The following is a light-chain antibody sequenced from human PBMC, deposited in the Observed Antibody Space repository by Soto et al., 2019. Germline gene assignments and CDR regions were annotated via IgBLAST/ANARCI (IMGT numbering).Light chain of an antibody. J-gene: IGKJ5*01. Sequence: SQMTQSPSSLSASVGDRVTITCQASQGISSYLAWYQQKPGKAPKLLIYAASTLQSGVPSRFSGSGSGTDFTLTISCLQSEDFATYYCQQYYSYPLITFGQGTRLEIK. CDR1: QGISSY. CDR2: AAS. V-gene: IGKV1-8*01. CDR3: QQYYSYPLIT.